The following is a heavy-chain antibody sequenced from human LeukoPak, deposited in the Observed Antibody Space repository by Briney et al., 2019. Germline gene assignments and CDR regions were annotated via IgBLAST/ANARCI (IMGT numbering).Heavy chain of an antibody. CDR1: GGTFSSYA. CDR2: IIPILGIA. D-gene: IGHD5-12*01. J-gene: IGHJ4*02. CDR3: AREGANSGYDSFDY. Sequence: GASVKVSCKASGGTFSSYAISWVRQAPGQGLEWMGRIIPILGIANYAQKFQGRVTMTRNTSISTAYMELSSLRSEDTAVYYCAREGANSGYDSFDYWGQGTLVTVSS. V-gene: IGHV1-69*04.